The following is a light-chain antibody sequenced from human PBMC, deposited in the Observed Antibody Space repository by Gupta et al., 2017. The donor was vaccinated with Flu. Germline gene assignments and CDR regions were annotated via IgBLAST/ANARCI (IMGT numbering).Light chain of an antibody. J-gene: IGKJ1*01. V-gene: IGKV1-39*01. CDR2: SAS. CDR3: LQAYKTPQT. CDR1: QSISSY. Sequence: DIQITPSPSSLSASVGDRVTITCRASQSISSYVNWYQQKPGKAPKLLIYSASSLQTGVPSRFSGSGSGTDFTLTISSLQPEDFATYYCLQAYKTPQTFGQGTKLEIK.